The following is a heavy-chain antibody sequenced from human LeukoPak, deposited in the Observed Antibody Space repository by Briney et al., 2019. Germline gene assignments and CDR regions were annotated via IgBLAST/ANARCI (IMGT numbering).Heavy chain of an antibody. J-gene: IGHJ4*02. Sequence: SETLSLTYTVSGDSISSYYWSWIRQPPGKGLEWIGYISYSGSTNYNPSLKSRVTISVDTSKNQFSLKLSSVTAADTAVYYCARQYYYGSGLDCWGQGTLVTVSS. D-gene: IGHD3-10*01. CDR2: ISYSGST. CDR1: GDSISSYY. CDR3: ARQYYYGSGLDC. V-gene: IGHV4-59*08.